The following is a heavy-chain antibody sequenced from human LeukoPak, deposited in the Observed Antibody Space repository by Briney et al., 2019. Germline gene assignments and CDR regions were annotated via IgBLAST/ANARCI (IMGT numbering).Heavy chain of an antibody. Sequence: PGRSLRLSCAASGFTFSSYAMHWVRQAPGKGLEWVAVISYDGSNKYYADSVKGRFIISRDNSKNTLYLQMNSLRAEDTAVYYCAKDGEVGATVYYFDYWGQGTLVTVSS. J-gene: IGHJ4*02. CDR3: AKDGEVGATVYYFDY. CDR1: GFTFSSYA. CDR2: ISYDGSNK. V-gene: IGHV3-30*04. D-gene: IGHD1-26*01.